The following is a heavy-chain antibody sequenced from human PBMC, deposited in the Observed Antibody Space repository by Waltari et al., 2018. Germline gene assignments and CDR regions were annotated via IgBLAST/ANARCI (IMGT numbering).Heavy chain of an antibody. CDR1: GGSISSSSYY. Sequence: QLQLQESGPGLVKPSETLSLTCTVSGGSISSSSYYWGWIRQPPGKGLEWIGSIYYRGSTYYNPSLKSRVTISVDTSKNQFSLKLSSVTAADTAVYYCARVRRYYYGMDVWGQGTTVTVSS. CDR2: IYYRGST. D-gene: IGHD3-10*01. V-gene: IGHV4-39*07. CDR3: ARVRRYYYGMDV. J-gene: IGHJ6*02.